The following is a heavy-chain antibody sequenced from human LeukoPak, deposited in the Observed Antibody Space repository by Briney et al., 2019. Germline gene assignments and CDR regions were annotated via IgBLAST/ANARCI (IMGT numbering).Heavy chain of an antibody. CDR3: ARDSRRRPTRHDYDILTGYSDFDY. CDR2: INTNTGNP. Sequence: GASVKVSCKASGYTSTSYAMNWVRQAPGQGLEWMGWINTNTGNPTYAQGFTGRFVFSLDTSVSTAYLQISSLKAEDTAVYYCARDSRRRPTRHDYDILTGYSDFDYWGQGTLVTVSS. J-gene: IGHJ4*02. D-gene: IGHD3-9*01. V-gene: IGHV7-4-1*02. CDR1: GYTSTSYA.